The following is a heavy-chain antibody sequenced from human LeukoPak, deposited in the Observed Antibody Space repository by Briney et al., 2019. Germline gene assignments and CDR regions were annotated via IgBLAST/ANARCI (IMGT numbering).Heavy chain of an antibody. CDR3: ARLFYGSGSYRFDP. D-gene: IGHD3-10*01. CDR2: IYYSGST. J-gene: IGHJ5*02. CDR1: GGSISSGGYY. Sequence: SQTLSLTCTVSGGSISSGGYYWSWIRQHPGKGLEWIGYIYYSGSTYYNPSLKSRVTISVDTSKNQFSLKLSSVTAADTAVYYCARLFYGSGSYRFDPWGQGTLVTVSS. V-gene: IGHV4-31*03.